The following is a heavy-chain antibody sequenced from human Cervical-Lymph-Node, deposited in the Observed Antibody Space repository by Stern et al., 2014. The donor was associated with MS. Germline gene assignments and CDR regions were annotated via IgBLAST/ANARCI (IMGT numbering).Heavy chain of an antibody. CDR1: GGSISSGNYY. Sequence: QVQLQESGPGQVKPSQTLSLTCTVSGGSISSGNYYWNWIRQPPGKGLEWIGYIHYSGRTNCNPSLKSRLTISVDTSNNQFSLKVSSVTAADTAVYYCARNPLAFDGWGGLDNDYGMDVWGQGTTVTVSS. V-gene: IGHV4-30-4*01. CDR2: IHYSGRT. J-gene: IGHJ6*02. CDR3: ARNPLAFDGWGGLDNDYGMDV. D-gene: IGHD3-10*01.